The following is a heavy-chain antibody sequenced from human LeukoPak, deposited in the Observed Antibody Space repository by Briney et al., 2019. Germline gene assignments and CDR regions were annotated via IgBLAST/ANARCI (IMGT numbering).Heavy chain of an antibody. Sequence: SETLSLTCTVSGGSISNYYWSWIRQPPGKGLEWIGDIYYSGTTNYNPSLKSRVTISVDTSKNQFSLKLSSVTAADTAVYYCAYDFWSGSDAFDIWGQGTMVTVPS. CDR1: GGSISNYY. V-gene: IGHV4-59*01. J-gene: IGHJ3*02. CDR3: AYDFWSGSDAFDI. CDR2: IYYSGTT. D-gene: IGHD3-3*01.